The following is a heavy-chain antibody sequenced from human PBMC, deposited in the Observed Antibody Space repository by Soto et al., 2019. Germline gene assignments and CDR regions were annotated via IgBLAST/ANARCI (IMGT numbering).Heavy chain of an antibody. CDR2: IVVGSGNT. J-gene: IGHJ3*02. CDR1: GFTFTSSA. D-gene: IGHD2-2*01. CDR3: AANGPEHIVVVPAEPDAFDI. V-gene: IGHV1-58*02. Sequence: GASLKVSCKASGFTFTSSAMQWVRQARGQRLEWIGWIVVGSGNTNYAQKFQERVTITRDMSTSTAYMELSSLRSGDTAVYYCAANGPEHIVVVPAEPDAFDIWGQGTMVTVSS.